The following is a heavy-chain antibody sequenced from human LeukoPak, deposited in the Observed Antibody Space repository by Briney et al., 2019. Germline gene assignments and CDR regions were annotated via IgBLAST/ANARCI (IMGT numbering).Heavy chain of an antibody. Sequence: GGSLRLSCAASGFSFNTYGMNWVRQAPGKGLEWVAVAYSDGSTKYYADSVKGRFTISKDTSKNMLYVEMNSLRAEDTAVYYCATGGGFYYSHWGQGTLVTVSS. CDR2: AYSDGSTK. V-gene: IGHV3-33*01. CDR1: GFSFNTYG. J-gene: IGHJ4*02. CDR3: ATGGGFYYSH. D-gene: IGHD3-22*01.